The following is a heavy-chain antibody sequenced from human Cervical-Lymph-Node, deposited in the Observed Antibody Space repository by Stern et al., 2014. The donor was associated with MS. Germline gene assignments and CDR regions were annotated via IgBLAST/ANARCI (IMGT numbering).Heavy chain of an antibody. CDR1: EFTFSNYA. CDR3: AKVIYSSGWSYYYFAMDV. J-gene: IGHJ6*02. CDR2: ISGSGGDT. D-gene: IGHD6-19*01. Sequence: EVQLVESGGGLVQPGGSLRLSCSASEFTFSNYAMSWVRQAPGKGLEWVSAISGSGGDTYYADSVKGRFTISRDNSKSTLYLQMNNLRAEDTAVYYCAKVIYSSGWSYYYFAMDVWGQGTTVTVSS. V-gene: IGHV3-23*04.